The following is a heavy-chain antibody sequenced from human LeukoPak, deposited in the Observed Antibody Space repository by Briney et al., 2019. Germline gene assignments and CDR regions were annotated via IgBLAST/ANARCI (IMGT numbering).Heavy chain of an antibody. CDR3: ARDRPGAYCSSNSCYKADAFDI. Sequence: SETLSLTCTVSGGSISSCDYYWSWIRQPPGKGLEWIGYICYSGSTYYNPSRKSRVTISVDTSKNQFSLKLGYVTAADTAVYYCARDRPGAYCSSNSCYKADAFDIWGQGTMVTVSS. CDR2: ICYSGST. V-gene: IGHV4-30-4*08. CDR1: GGSISSCDYY. D-gene: IGHD2-2*02. J-gene: IGHJ3*02.